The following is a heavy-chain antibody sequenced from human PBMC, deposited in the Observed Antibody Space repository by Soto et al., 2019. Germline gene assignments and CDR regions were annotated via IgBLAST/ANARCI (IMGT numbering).Heavy chain of an antibody. CDR2: IIPILGIA. D-gene: IGHD3-22*01. J-gene: IGHJ4*02. CDR3: ARDRKDDSRDLLINPAGY. V-gene: IGHV1-69*08. CDR1: GGTFSSYT. Sequence: QVQLVQSGAEVKKPGSSVKVSCKASGGTFSSYTISWVRQAPGQGLEWMGRIIPILGIANYAQKFQGRVTSTEDQSTITAYMELSSLRSEDTAVYYCARDRKDDSRDLLINPAGYWGQGTLVTVSS.